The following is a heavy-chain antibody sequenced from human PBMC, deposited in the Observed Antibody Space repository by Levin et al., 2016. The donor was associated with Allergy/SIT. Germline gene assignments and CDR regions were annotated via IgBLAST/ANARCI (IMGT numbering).Heavy chain of an antibody. D-gene: IGHD2-15*01. CDR3: ARHPSHSCSGGSCYGSHYYFAY. CDR2: FYYSGST. V-gene: IGHV4-39*01. J-gene: IGHJ4*02. Sequence: GSLRLSCTVSGGSISSSSYYWGWIRQPPGKGLEWIGSFYYSGSTYYNPSLKSRVTISVDTSKNQFSLKVSSVTAADTAVYYCARHPSHSCSGGSCYGSHYYFAYWGQGTLVTVSS. CDR1: GGSISSSSYY.